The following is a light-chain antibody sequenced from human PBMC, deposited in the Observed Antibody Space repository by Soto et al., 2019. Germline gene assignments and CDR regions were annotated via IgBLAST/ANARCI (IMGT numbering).Light chain of an antibody. Sequence: QSVLSQPPSASGTPGQTVTISCSGSNSNIGSHAVNWYQQVPGRAPKFLISSINLRPSGVPDRFSVSKSGTSASLAISGLQSDDEADYYCAEWDDNHSGVFGGGNKVTVL. CDR2: SIN. J-gene: IGLJ3*02. CDR1: NSNIGSHA. CDR3: AEWDDNHSGV. V-gene: IGLV1-44*01.